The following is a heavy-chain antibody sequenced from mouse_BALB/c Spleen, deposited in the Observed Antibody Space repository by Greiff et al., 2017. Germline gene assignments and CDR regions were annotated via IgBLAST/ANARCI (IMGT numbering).Heavy chain of an antibody. V-gene: IGHV5-6-5*01. D-gene: IGHD2-1*01. Sequence: EVHLVESGGGLVKPGGSLKLSCAASGFTFSSYAMSWVRQTPEKRLEWVASISSGGSTYYPDSVKGRFTISRDNARNILYLQMSSLRSEDTAMYYCAREKGYYGNYNFDYWGQGTTLTVSS. CDR3: AREKGYYGNYNFDY. CDR2: ISSGGST. J-gene: IGHJ2*01. CDR1: GFTFSSYA.